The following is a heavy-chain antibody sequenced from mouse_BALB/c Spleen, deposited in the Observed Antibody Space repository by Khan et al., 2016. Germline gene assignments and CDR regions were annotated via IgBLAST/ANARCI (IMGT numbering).Heavy chain of an antibody. CDR3: ALTFRYFDV. CDR2: INPDTSTI. V-gene: IGHV4-1*02. CDR1: GFDFSRYW. Sequence: EVQLQESGGGLVQPGGSLKLSCAASGFDFSRYWMSWVRQAPGKGLEWIGEINPDTSTINYTPSLKDKFIISRDNAKNTPYLQMSKVRSEVTARYYCALTFRYFDVWGAGTTVTVSS. J-gene: IGHJ1*01.